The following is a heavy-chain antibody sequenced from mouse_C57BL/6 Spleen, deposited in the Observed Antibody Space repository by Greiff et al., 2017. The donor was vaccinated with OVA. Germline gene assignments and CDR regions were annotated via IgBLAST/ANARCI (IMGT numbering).Heavy chain of an antibody. J-gene: IGHJ2*01. CDR3: ASLGGCGCSSLYYFGC. V-gene: IGHV1-81*01. Sequence: VQLQQSGAELARPGASVKLSCKASGYTFTSYGIRWVKQRTGQGLEWIGEIYPRSGNTYYNEKFKGKATLTADKSSSTAYMELRSLTSEDSAVYFCASLGGCGCSSLYYFGCWGQGTTLTVSS. CDR2: IYPRSGNT. CDR1: GYTFTSYG. D-gene: IGHD1-1*01.